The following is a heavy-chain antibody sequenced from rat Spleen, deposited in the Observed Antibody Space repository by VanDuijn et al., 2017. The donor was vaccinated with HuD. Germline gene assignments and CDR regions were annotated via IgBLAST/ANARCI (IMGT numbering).Heavy chain of an antibody. CDR3: ARLGIAAIVNWFCY. CDR1: GFTFSNYG. CDR2: INYDGTST. Sequence: EVQLVESGGGLVQPGRSLKLSCAASGFTFSNYGMAWVRQAPTKGLEWVATINYDGTSTHYRDSVKGRFTISRDNAKSTLYLQMDSLRSEDTSTYYCARLGIAAIVNWFCYWGQGTLVTVSS. D-gene: IGHD1-2*01. V-gene: IGHV5-29*01. J-gene: IGHJ3*01.